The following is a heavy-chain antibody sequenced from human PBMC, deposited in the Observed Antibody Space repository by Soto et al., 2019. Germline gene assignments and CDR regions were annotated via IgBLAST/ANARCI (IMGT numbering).Heavy chain of an antibody. CDR3: AREVASIQHSHSSCHYRGSLHH. Sequence: KASETLSLTCTVSGGSVSSGSYYWIWIRQPPGKGLEWIGDIYYSGSTNYNPSLKSRVTISVATSKNQFSLNLSSVTAADTSVYYCAREVASIQHSHSSCHYRGSLHHWGQGTLVTVSS. V-gene: IGHV4-61*01. D-gene: IGHD3-22*01. CDR1: GGSVSSGSYY. J-gene: IGHJ5*02. CDR2: IYYSGST.